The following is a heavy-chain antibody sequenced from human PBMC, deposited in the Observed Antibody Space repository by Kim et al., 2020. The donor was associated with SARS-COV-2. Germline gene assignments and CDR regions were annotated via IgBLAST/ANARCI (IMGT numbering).Heavy chain of an antibody. D-gene: IGHD2-2*01. J-gene: IGHJ4*02. CDR2: IYYSGST. Sequence: SETLSLTCTVSGGPISSSSYYWGCIRQPPGKGLEWIGSIYYSGSTYYNPSLKSRVTISVDTSKNQFSLKLSSVTAADTAVYYCARHSRIVVVPAAILAWGQGTLVTVSS. V-gene: IGHV4-39*01. CDR3: ARHSRIVVVPAAILA. CDR1: GGPISSSSYY.